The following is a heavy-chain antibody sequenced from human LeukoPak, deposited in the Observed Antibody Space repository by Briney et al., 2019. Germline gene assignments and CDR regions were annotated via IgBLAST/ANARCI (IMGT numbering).Heavy chain of an antibody. CDR1: AGTISSHA. CDR3: ARGAGTSPIYY. CDR2: IIPIFGAA. V-gene: IGHV1-69*05. D-gene: IGHD1-7*01. Sequence: SVKVSCKASAGTISSHAISWVRQAPGPGLEWMGGIIPIFGAAKYAQKFQGRVTITTDDYTSTAYMELSSLTTEDTAVYYCARGAGTSPIYYWGQGTLVTVSS. J-gene: IGHJ4*02.